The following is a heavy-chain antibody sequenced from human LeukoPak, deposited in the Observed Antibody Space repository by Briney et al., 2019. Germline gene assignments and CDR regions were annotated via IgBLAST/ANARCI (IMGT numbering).Heavy chain of an antibody. CDR1: GYTFTSYG. CDR3: ARVSQPSYYHDCRGYYLPDY. V-gene: IGHV1-18*01. Sequence: GASVKVSCKASGYTFTSYGISWVRQAPGQGLEWMGWISAYNGNTNYAQKLQGRVTMTTDTSTSTAYMELRSLRSDDTAVYYCARVSQPSYYHDCRGYYLPDYWGKGTLVLV. D-gene: IGHD3-22*01. CDR2: ISAYNGNT. J-gene: IGHJ4*02.